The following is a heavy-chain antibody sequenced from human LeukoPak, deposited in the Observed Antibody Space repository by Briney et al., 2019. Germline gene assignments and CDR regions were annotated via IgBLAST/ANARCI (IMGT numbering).Heavy chain of an antibody. J-gene: IGHJ4*02. V-gene: IGHV3-48*04. Sequence: GGSLRLSCAASGFIFDSYWMTWVRQAPGKGVEWVSYISSSANTIYYADSVKGRFTVSRDNAKNSLYLQMNSLRAEDTAVYYCARAIAAADIYYFDYWGQGTLVTVSS. CDR1: GFIFDSYW. CDR3: ARAIAAADIYYFDY. D-gene: IGHD6-13*01. CDR2: ISSSANTI.